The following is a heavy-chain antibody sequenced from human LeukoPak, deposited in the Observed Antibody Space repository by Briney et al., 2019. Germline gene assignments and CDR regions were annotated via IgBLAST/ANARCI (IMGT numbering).Heavy chain of an antibody. CDR2: ISNSGGYT. CDR3: VKETMAVGGTRDS. D-gene: IGHD6-19*01. J-gene: IGHJ4*02. CDR1: GFTFSSHA. Sequence: GGSLRLSCAASGFTFSSHAMSWVRQSPGKGLEWVSAISNSGGYTYYADSVKGRFTISRDHAKNTLYLQMNSLRAEDTALYYCVKETMAVGGTRDSWGQGTLVTVSS. V-gene: IGHV3-23*01.